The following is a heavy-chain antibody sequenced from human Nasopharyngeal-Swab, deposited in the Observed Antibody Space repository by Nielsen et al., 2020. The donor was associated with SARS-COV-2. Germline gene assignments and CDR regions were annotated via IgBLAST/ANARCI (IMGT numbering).Heavy chain of an antibody. D-gene: IGHD3-9*01. CDR2: ISYDGSNK. Sequence: SLKIYCAASGCTFSSYAMHWVRQAPGKGLEWVAVISYDGSNKYYADSVKGRFTISRDNSKNTLYLQMDSLRAEDTAVYYCARNDILTGYYPYYYYGMDVWGQGTTVTVSS. J-gene: IGHJ6*02. CDR1: GCTFSSYA. V-gene: IGHV3-30-3*01. CDR3: ARNDILTGYYPYYYYGMDV.